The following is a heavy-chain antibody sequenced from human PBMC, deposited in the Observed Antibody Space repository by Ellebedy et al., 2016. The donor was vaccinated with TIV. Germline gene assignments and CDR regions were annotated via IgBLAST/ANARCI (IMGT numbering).Heavy chain of an antibody. Sequence: MPSETLSLTCTVSGGSISNYYWSWIRQPPGKGLEWIGYIYYSGGTNYNPSLKSRVTISVDTSKNQFSLKLTSVTPADTAVYYCARDQGPWLQYIFDYWGQGILVTVSS. V-gene: IGHV4-59*01. CDR2: IYYSGGT. CDR1: GGSISNYY. D-gene: IGHD5-24*01. J-gene: IGHJ4*02. CDR3: ARDQGPWLQYIFDY.